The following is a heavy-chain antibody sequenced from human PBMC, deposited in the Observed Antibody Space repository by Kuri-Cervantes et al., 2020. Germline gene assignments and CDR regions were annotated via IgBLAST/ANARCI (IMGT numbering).Heavy chain of an antibody. CDR1: GFTFSSYW. CDR2: IKQDGSEK. D-gene: IGHD5-18*01. V-gene: IGHV3-7*02. CDR3: ARWADTGDAFDI. J-gene: IGHJ3*02. Sequence: GESLKISCAASGFTFSSYWMSWVRQAPGKGLEWVANIKQDGSEKYYVDSVKGRFTISRDNAKNSLYLQMNSLRAEDTAVYYCARWADTGDAFDIWGQGTMVTVSS.